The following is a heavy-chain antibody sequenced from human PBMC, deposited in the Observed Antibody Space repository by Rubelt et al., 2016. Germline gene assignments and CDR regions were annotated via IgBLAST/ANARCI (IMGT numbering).Heavy chain of an antibody. CDR1: GGSISSGGYY. CDR2: IYYSGST. J-gene: IGHJ4*02. V-gene: IGHV4-31*03. Sequence: QVQLQESGPGLVKPSQTLSLTCTVSGGSISSGGYYWSWIRQHPGKGLEWIGEIYYSGSTYYNPSLKGRVTISVDSSKNQFSLKLSSVTAADTAVYYCARDSGSRIFDYWGQGTLVTVSS. CDR3: ARDSGSRIFDY. D-gene: IGHD2/OR15-2a*01.